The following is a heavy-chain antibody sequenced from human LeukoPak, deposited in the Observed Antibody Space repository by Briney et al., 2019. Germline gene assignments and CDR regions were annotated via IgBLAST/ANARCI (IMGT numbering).Heavy chain of an antibody. J-gene: IGHJ4*02. CDR3: AKDVPAGYSYGSPFDY. CDR1: GFTFSSYD. Sequence: GVLRLSCAASGFTFSSYDMSWGRQAPGKGLEWVSAISGSGGSTYYADSVKGRFTISRDNSKNTLYLQMNSLRAEDTAVYYCAKDVPAGYSYGSPFDYWGQGTLVTVSS. CDR2: ISGSGGST. V-gene: IGHV3-23*01. D-gene: IGHD5-18*01.